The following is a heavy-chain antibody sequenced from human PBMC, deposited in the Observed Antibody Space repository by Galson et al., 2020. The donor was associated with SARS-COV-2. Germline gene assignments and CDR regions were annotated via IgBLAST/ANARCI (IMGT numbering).Heavy chain of an antibody. J-gene: IGHJ6*02. Sequence: GESLKISCAASGFTFSSYSMNWVRQAPGKGLEWVSSISSSSSYIYYADSVKGRFTISRDNAKNSLYLQMNSLRAEDTAVYYCARDHYGSGSYYKIWGQGTTVTVSS. V-gene: IGHV3-21*01. CDR2: ISSSSSYI. CDR1: GFTFSSYS. CDR3: ARDHYGSGSYYKI. D-gene: IGHD3-10*01.